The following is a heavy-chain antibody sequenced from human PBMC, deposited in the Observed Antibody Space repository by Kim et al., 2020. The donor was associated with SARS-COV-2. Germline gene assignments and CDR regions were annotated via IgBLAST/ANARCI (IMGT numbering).Heavy chain of an antibody. CDR2: ST. V-gene: IGHV4-34*01. J-gene: IGHJ4*02. D-gene: IGHD2-15*01. CDR3: ARVVGSALDY. Sequence: STNYNPSLKSRVTLSVDTSKNQFSLKLSSVTAADTAVYYCARVVGSALDYWGQGTLVTVSS.